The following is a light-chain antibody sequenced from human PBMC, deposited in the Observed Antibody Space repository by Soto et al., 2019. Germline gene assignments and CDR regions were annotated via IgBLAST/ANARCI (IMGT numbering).Light chain of an antibody. CDR3: QHYNSYSEA. Sequence: DIQMTQSPSTLSGSVGDRVTITCRASQTISSWLAWYQQKPGKAPKLLIYKASTLKSGVPSRFSGSGSGTEFTLTISSLPPDDFATYYCQHYNSYSEAFGQGTKVDNK. CDR1: QTISSW. J-gene: IGKJ1*01. CDR2: KAS. V-gene: IGKV1-5*03.